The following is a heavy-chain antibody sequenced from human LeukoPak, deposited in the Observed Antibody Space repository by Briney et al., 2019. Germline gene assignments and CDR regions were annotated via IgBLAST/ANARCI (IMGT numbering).Heavy chain of an antibody. D-gene: IGHD6-13*01. V-gene: IGHV4-59*01. CDR3: VRGSSRFDC. Sequence: KPSETLSLTCTVSGGSISSGYWSWIRQPPGKGLEWIGYISYSDSTRYSPSLKSRVTMSIDTSMNQFSLKVTSVTAADTAVYYCVRGSSRFDCWGQGTLVTVSS. J-gene: IGHJ4*02. CDR1: GGSISSGY. CDR2: ISYSDST.